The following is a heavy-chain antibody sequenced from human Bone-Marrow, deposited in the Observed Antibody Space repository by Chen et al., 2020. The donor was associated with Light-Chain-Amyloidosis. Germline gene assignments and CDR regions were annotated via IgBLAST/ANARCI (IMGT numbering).Heavy chain of an antibody. V-gene: IGHV5-51*01. CDR3: ARRRDGYNFDY. CDR1: GYTFPNYW. D-gene: IGHD5-12*01. Sequence: EVQLEQSGPEVEQPGESLKISCKGSGYTFPNYWIGWVRQMPGKGLEWMGVIYPDDSDARYSPSFEGQVTISADKSITTAYLQWRSLKASDTAMYYCARRRDGYNFDYWGQGTLVTVSS. CDR2: IYPDDSDA. J-gene: IGHJ4*02.